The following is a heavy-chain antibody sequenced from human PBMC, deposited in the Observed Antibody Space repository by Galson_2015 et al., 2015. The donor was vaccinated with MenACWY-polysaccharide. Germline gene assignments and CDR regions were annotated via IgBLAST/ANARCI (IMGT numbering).Heavy chain of an antibody. D-gene: IGHD3-22*01. CDR2: MNPNSGNT. J-gene: IGHJ5*02. V-gene: IGHV1-8*01. CDR1: GYSFSSYD. Sequence: SVKVSCKASGYSFSSYDINWVRQTTGQGLEWMGWMNPNSGNTGYAQKFQGRVTMTRNTSISIAYMELSSLRSEDTAVYYCARGGKNYYDSSGYLNLFDPSGQATLVTVSS. CDR3: ARGGKNYYDSSGYLNLFDP.